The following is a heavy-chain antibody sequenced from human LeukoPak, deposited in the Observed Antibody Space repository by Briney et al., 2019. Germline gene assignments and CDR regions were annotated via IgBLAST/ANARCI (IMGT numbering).Heavy chain of an antibody. CDR1: GFTSRSYA. Sequence: PGRSLRLSCAASGFTSRSYAMHWVRQAPGKGLDWVANIKQDGREKYYVDSVKGRFTISRDNAKNSLYLQMNSLRAEDTAVYYCAREIPLGNYYGSGSYYPYFDYWGQGTLVTVSS. D-gene: IGHD3-10*01. CDR2: IKQDGREK. CDR3: AREIPLGNYYGSGSYYPYFDY. V-gene: IGHV3-7*03. J-gene: IGHJ4*02.